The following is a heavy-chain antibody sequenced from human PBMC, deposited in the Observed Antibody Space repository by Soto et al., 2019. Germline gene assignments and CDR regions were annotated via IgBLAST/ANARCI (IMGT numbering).Heavy chain of an antibody. J-gene: IGHJ4*02. CDR1: GFTFSSYA. D-gene: IGHD5-12*01. CDR2: ISGSGGST. Sequence: EVQVLVSGGGLVQPGGSLRLSCAASGFTFSSYAMSWVRQAPGKGLEWVSVISGSGGSTYYADSVKGRFTISRDNSKNTLYLQMNSLRAEDTAVYYCAKGRGYSGYEFDYWGQGTLVTVSS. V-gene: IGHV3-23*01. CDR3: AKGRGYSGYEFDY.